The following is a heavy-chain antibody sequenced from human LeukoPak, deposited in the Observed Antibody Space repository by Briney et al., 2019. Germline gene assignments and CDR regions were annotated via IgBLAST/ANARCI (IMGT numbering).Heavy chain of an antibody. J-gene: IGHJ5*02. CDR1: GYSISSGYS. D-gene: IGHD3-3*01. CDR3: ARHAYYDFWSGYYTVFDP. Sequence: PSETLSLTCAVSGYSISSGYSWGWIRQPPGKGLEWIGSIYHSGRTYYNPSLKSRGTISVDTPKNQFSLKLSSVTAADTAVYYCARHAYYDFWSGYYTVFDPWGQGTLVTVSS. CDR2: IYHSGRT. V-gene: IGHV4-38-2*01.